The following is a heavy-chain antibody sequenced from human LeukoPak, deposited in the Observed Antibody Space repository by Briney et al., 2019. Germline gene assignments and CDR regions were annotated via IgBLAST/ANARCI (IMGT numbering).Heavy chain of an antibody. CDR3: ASLQHYYDSSGYYYPPSDY. Sequence: SVKVSCKASGGTFSSYAISWVRQAPGQGLEWMGGIIPIFGTANYAQKFQGRVTITADESTSTAYMELSSLRSEDTAVYYCASLQHYYDSSGYYYPPSDYWGQGTLVTVSS. J-gene: IGHJ4*02. CDR2: IIPIFGTA. V-gene: IGHV1-69*13. D-gene: IGHD3-22*01. CDR1: GGTFSSYA.